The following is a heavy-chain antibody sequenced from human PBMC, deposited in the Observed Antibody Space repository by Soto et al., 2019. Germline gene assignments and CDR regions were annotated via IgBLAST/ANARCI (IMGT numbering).Heavy chain of an antibody. V-gene: IGHV2-5*02. Sequence: QITLKESGPTLVKPTQTLTLTCTFSGFSLSTSGVGVGWIRQHPGKSLECLALIYWDDDKRYSPSLKSRLTITKDTSKNQVVLKMTNMAPVDPSTYYCAHSGLYDDFWSGYLDYWGQASLVTVSS. CDR2: IYWDDDK. CDR3: AHSGLYDDFWSGYLDY. CDR1: GFSLSTSGVG. J-gene: IGHJ4*02. D-gene: IGHD3-3*01.